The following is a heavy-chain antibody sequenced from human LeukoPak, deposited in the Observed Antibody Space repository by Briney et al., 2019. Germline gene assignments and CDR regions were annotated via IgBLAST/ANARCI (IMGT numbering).Heavy chain of an antibody. CDR1: GFTFGDYA. V-gene: IGHV3-49*04. CDR2: IRSKTYGGTT. Sequence: QSGGSLRLSCTASGFTFGDYAMSWVRQAPGKGLEWVGFIRSKTYGGTTEYAASVKGRFTISRDDSKSIAYLQMNSLKTEDTAVYYWTRGGRRDYDPHFDYWGQGTLVTVSS. J-gene: IGHJ4*02. D-gene: IGHD3-22*01. CDR3: TRGGRRDYDPHFDY.